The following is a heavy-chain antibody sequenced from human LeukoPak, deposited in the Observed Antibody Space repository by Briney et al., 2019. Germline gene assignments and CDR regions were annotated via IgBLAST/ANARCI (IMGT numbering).Heavy chain of an antibody. Sequence: PGGSLRLSCAASGFTFSSYAMSWVRQAPGKGLEWVSSISSSSSYIYYADSVKGRFTISRDNAKNSLYLQMNSLRAEDTAVYYCARDWGYSGSYSSPFWFDPWGQGTLVTVSS. CDR1: GFTFSSYA. CDR2: ISSSSSYI. J-gene: IGHJ5*02. V-gene: IGHV3-21*01. D-gene: IGHD1-26*01. CDR3: ARDWGYSGSYSSPFWFDP.